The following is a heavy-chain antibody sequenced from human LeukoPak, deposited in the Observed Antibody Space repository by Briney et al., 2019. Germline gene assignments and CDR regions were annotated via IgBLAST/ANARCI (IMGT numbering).Heavy chain of an antibody. D-gene: IGHD2-15*01. V-gene: IGHV3-66*02. Sequence: GGSLRLSCAASGFTVSSNYMSWVRQAPGKGLEWVSVIYSGGSTYYADSVKGRFTTSRDNSKNTLYLQMNSLRAEDTAVYYCARDSVVDTSDDAFDIWGQGTMVTVSS. CDR2: IYSGGST. CDR1: GFTVSSNY. J-gene: IGHJ3*02. CDR3: ARDSVVDTSDDAFDI.